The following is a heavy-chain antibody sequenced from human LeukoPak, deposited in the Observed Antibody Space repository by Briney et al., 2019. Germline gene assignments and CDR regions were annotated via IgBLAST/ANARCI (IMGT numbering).Heavy chain of an antibody. D-gene: IGHD1-1*01. CDR2: INSDGSST. CDR3: ARDFESPPVEGGFDY. Sequence: PGGSLRLSCAASGFTFSSYWMHWVRQAPGKGLVWVSRINSDGSSTSYADSVKGRFTISRDNAKNTLYLQMNSLRAEDTAVYYCARDFESPPVEGGFDYWGQGTLVTVSS. J-gene: IGHJ4*02. CDR1: GFTFSSYW. V-gene: IGHV3-74*01.